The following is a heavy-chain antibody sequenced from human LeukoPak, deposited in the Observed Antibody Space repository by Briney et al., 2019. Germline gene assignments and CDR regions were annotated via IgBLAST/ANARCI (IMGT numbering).Heavy chain of an antibody. CDR1: GGSVSSRSYY. CDR2: IYYSGST. V-gene: IGHV4-61*01. D-gene: IGHD4-17*01. CDR3: ARDGRHDYGDHVDY. Sequence: SETLSLTCTVSGGSVSSRSYYWSWIRQPPGKGLEWIGYIYYSGSTNYNPSLKSRVTISVDTSKNQFSLKLSSVTAADTAVYYCARDGRHDYGDHVDYWGQGTLVTVSS. J-gene: IGHJ4*02.